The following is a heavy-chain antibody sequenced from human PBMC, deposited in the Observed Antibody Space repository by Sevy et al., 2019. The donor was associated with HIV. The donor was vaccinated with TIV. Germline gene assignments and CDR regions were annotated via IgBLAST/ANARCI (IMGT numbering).Heavy chain of an antibody. Sequence: GESLKISCKGSEYTFTHFWIAWVRQMPGKGLESMGIIYPGDSDTRYSPPFQGQVTISADQTISTAYLQWDSLKASDTATYYCARSDGYGSGGNHLCYFDYWGQGTLVTVSS. CDR3: ARSDGYGSGGNHLCYFDY. J-gene: IGHJ4*02. CDR1: EYTFTHFW. D-gene: IGHD2-15*01. V-gene: IGHV5-51*01. CDR2: IYPGDSDT.